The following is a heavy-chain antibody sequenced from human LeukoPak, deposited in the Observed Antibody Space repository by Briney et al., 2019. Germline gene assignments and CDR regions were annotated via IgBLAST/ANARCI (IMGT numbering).Heavy chain of an antibody. CDR3: ARAGGTDYYGSGSYYRAHAFDI. CDR1: GYSFTSYW. CDR2: IYPGDSDT. V-gene: IGHV5-51*01. J-gene: IGHJ3*02. Sequence: GESLKISCKGSGYSFTSYWIGWVRKMPGKGLEWMGIIYPGDSDTRYSPSFQGQVTISADKSISTAYLQWSSLKASDTAMYYCARAGGTDYYGSGSYYRAHAFDIWGQGTMVTVSS. D-gene: IGHD3-10*01.